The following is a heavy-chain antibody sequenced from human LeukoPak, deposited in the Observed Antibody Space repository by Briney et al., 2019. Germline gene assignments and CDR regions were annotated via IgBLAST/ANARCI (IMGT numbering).Heavy chain of an antibody. CDR3: ARLTGQQLVQDYYMDV. J-gene: IGHJ6*03. CDR1: GGSISSSSYY. V-gene: IGHV4-61*05. Sequence: PSETLSLTCTVSGGSISSSSYYWSWIRQPPGKGLGWIGYISYSGSTNYNPSLKSRVTISVDTSKNQFSLKLNSVTAAYTAVYYCARLTGQQLVQDYYMDVWGKGTTVTVSS. CDR2: ISYSGST. D-gene: IGHD6-13*01.